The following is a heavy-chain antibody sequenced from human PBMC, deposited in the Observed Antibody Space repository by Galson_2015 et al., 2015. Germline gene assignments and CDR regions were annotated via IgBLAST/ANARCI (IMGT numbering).Heavy chain of an antibody. Sequence: SLRLSCAASGFTFDDYGMHWVRQAPGKGLEWASGISWNSGSIVYAESVKGRFTISRDNVRNSLYLQMNSLRAEDTALYYCVKDIGNGHPSSWSSGMDVWRQGTTVTASS. D-gene: IGHD6-13*01. J-gene: IGHJ6*02. CDR3: VKDIGNGHPSSWSSGMDV. CDR2: ISWNSGSI. CDR1: GFTFDDYG. V-gene: IGHV3-9*01.